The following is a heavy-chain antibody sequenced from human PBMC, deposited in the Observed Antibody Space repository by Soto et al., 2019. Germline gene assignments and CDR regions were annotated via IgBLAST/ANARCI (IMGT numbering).Heavy chain of an antibody. J-gene: IGHJ4*02. Sequence: QVQLVQSGAEVKKPGSSVKVSCKASGGTISNYAISWVRQAPGHGLERMGGIIPMFDTANYAQKFQGRVTITADESTSTVYMELSSLRSEDTAVYYCATGLFDYGDYSADYWGQGTLVTVSS. D-gene: IGHD4-17*01. CDR3: ATGLFDYGDYSADY. V-gene: IGHV1-69*12. CDR1: GGTISNYA. CDR2: IIPMFDTA.